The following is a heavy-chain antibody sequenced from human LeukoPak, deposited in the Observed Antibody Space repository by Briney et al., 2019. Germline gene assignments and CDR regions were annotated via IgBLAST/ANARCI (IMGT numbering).Heavy chain of an antibody. J-gene: IGHJ4*02. V-gene: IGHV4-59*01. CDR1: GGSINAYY. Sequence: PSETLSLTCTVSGGSINAYYWSWIRQPPGKGLEWIGYVYHSGSTNYNPSLKSRVTISVDTSKNQFSLKLSSVTAADTAVYYCARGSRGYTYGWGQGTLVTVSS. CDR3: ARGSRGYTYG. D-gene: IGHD5-18*01. CDR2: VYHSGST.